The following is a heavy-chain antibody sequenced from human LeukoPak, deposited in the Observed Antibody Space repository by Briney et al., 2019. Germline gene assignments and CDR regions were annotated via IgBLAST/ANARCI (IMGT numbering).Heavy chain of an antibody. D-gene: IGHD6-13*01. CDR2: ISSSGSTV. CDR3: ARAEGDSSSWYRY. J-gene: IGHJ4*02. V-gene: IGHV3-11*04. CDR1: GFTFSDYY. Sequence: GGSLRLSCAASGFTFSDYYMSWIRQAPGKGLEWVSYISSSGSTVYYADSVKGRFTISRDNAKNSLYLQMNSLRAEDTAVYYCARAEGDSSSWYRYWGQGTLVTVSS.